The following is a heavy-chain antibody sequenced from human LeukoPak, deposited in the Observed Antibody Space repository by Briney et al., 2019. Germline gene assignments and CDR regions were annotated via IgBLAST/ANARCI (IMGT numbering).Heavy chain of an antibody. CDR1: SGSITSYY. V-gene: IGHV4-59*01. J-gene: IGHJ4*02. CDR3: ARGGIAAAALVHLDY. D-gene: IGHD6-13*01. CDR2: IYYSGST. Sequence: PETLSLTCSVASGSITSYYWGWVRQPPGTGREWIGYIYYSGSTNYNHSLKSRVTMAVDTPKHQFSLKLSSVTAADTAVYYCARGGIAAAALVHLDYWGQGTLVTVSS.